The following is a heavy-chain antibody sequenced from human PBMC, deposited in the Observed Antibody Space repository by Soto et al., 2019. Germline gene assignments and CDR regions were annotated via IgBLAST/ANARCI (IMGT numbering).Heavy chain of an antibody. D-gene: IGHD3-22*01. Sequence: EVQLVESGGGLIQPGGFLRVSCAASGFTVSRSYMSWVRQAPGKGLEWVSVIYSGGSTNYADSVKGRFTISRDNSKNTLYLQMNSLRVEDTAVYYCARDTYYYDSSGQPYWGQGTLVTVSS. CDR3: ARDTYYYDSSGQPY. CDR2: IYSGGST. V-gene: IGHV3-53*01. J-gene: IGHJ4*02. CDR1: GFTVSRSY.